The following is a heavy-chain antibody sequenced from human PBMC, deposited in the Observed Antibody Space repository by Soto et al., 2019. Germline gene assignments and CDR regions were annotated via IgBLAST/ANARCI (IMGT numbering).Heavy chain of an antibody. CDR3: ASRGVRGVIPNYYYYGMDV. J-gene: IGHJ6*02. CDR1: GYTFTGYY. V-gene: IGHV1-2*02. CDR2: INPNSGGT. Sequence: QVQLVQSGAEVKKPGASVKVSCKASGYTFTGYYMHWVRQAPGQGLEWMGWINPNSGGTNYAQKFQGRVTMTRDTSISTAYMGLSRLRSDDTAVYYCASRGVRGVIPNYYYYGMDVWGQGTTVTVSS. D-gene: IGHD3-10*01.